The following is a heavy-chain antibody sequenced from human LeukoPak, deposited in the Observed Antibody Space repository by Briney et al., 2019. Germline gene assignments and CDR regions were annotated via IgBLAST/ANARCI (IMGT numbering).Heavy chain of an antibody. Sequence: SETLSLTCTVSGDSVSNGNYYWSWLRQPPGKALEWIGYIYYTGKTYYNPSLEGRVTILVDTSRDHFSVKLSSVTAADTAVYYCARSQNYYGSGDYWSQGTLVTVSS. CDR3: ARSQNYYGSGDY. V-gene: IGHV4-61*03. CDR2: IYYTGKT. CDR1: GDSVSNGNYY. J-gene: IGHJ4*02. D-gene: IGHD3-10*01.